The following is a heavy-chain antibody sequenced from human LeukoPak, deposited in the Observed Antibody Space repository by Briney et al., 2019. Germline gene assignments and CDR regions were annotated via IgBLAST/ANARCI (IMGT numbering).Heavy chain of an antibody. V-gene: IGHV3-30*18. CDR1: GFTFSSYG. CDR3: AKDLSGSYSMFDY. D-gene: IGHD3-10*01. Sequence: GRSLRLSCAASGFTFSSYGMHWVRQAPGKGLEWVAVISYDGSNKYYADSVKGRFSISRDNSKNTLYLQMNSLRTEDTAVYYCAKDLSGSYSMFDYWGQGTLVTVSS. J-gene: IGHJ4*02. CDR2: ISYDGSNK.